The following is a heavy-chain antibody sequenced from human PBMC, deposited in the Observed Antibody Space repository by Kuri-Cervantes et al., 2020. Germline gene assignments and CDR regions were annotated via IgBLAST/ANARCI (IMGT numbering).Heavy chain of an antibody. CDR3: AKAVDAGFRTFDY. J-gene: IGHJ4*02. Sequence: GESLKISCAASGFNFDDYGMSWVRQAPGKGLEWVSGINWNGGSTGYADSVKGRFTISRDNSKDIMFMQMSSLRVEDTALYYCAKAVDAGFRTFDYWGQGTLVTVSS. CDR1: GFNFDDYG. CDR2: INWNGGST. V-gene: IGHV3-20*04. D-gene: IGHD1-14*01.